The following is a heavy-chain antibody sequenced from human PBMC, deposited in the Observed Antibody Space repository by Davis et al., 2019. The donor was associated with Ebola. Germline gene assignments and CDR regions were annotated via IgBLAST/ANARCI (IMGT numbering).Heavy chain of an antibody. CDR2: IYGRGRT. V-gene: IGHV4-4*07. CDR3: ARGAPLQLWRFSYYYMDV. D-gene: IGHD5-18*01. CDR1: GGSINSYN. J-gene: IGHJ6*03. Sequence: PSETLSLTCSVSGGSINSYNRSWIRQSAGKGLEWIGHIYGRGRTQYNPSLKSRVTISIDSSKNQFSLKLSSVTAADTAVYYCARGAPLQLWRFSYYYMDVWGEGTTVTVSS.